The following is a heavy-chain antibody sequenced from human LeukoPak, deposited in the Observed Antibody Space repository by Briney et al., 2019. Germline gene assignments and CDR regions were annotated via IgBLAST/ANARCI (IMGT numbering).Heavy chain of an antibody. CDR2: ISNSGSPI. J-gene: IGHJ4*02. CDR1: GFTFTSYE. CDR3: AGGPQYGGSFAF. Sequence: GGSLRLSCAASGFTFTSYEMAWVRQAPGMGPGFISYISNSGSPIKYGNAVKGRFTISRDNSKNSVYLQMDSLRAEDTAVYYCAGGPQYGGSFAFWGQGTLVTVSS. D-gene: IGHD1-26*01. V-gene: IGHV3-48*03.